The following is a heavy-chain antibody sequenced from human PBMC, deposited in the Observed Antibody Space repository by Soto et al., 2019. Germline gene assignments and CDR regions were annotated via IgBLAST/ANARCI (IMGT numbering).Heavy chain of an antibody. D-gene: IGHD2-21*02. V-gene: IGHV4-30-4*01. J-gene: IGHJ4*02. CDR1: GGAIRSGNYY. CDR2: ISHSGTT. Sequence: VQLQESGPRLVKPSQTLSLTCSVSGGAIRSGNYYWTWIRQSPGKGLEWLGHISHSGTTAYNPSLQSRATFSLDAAQNQFSLSLTSVTVADTAVYFCARGRGLLLFDYWGQGAMVAVSS. CDR3: ARGRGLLLFDY.